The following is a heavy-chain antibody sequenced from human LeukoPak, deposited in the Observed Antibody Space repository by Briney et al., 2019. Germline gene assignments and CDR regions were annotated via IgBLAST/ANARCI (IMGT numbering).Heavy chain of an antibody. CDR1: GGTFSSYA. CDR2: IIPILGIA. J-gene: IGHJ4*02. CDR3: ARAAAGLSGVDY. V-gene: IGHV1-69*04. D-gene: IGHD6-13*01. Sequence: SVKVSCKASGGTFSSYAISWVRQAPGQGLEWMGRIIPILGIANYAQEFQGRVTITADKSTSTAYMELSSLRSEDTAVFYCARAAAGLSGVDYWGQGTLVTVSS.